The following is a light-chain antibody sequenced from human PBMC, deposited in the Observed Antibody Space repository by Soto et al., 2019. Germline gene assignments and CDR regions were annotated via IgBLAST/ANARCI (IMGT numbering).Light chain of an antibody. J-gene: IGKJ2*01. CDR1: QYINTW. V-gene: IGKV1-5*03. Sequence: DIQMTQSPSTLSASVGDRVIITCRASQYINTWLDWYQQKPGRAPKLLIYSSSSLESGVPSRFSGSGSGSEFTLTISSLQSDDFATYYCQQYQGFPFTCGQGTKLEI. CDR2: SSS. CDR3: QQYQGFPFT.